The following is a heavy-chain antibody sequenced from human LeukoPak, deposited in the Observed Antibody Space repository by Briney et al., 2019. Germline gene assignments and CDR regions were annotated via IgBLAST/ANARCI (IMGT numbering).Heavy chain of an antibody. CDR3: ARELLTGYYPCLFDY. CDR2: ISSSSSTI. Sequence: PGGSLRLSCAASGFTFSSYSMNWVRQAPGKGLEWVSYISSSSSTIYYADSVKGRFTISRDNAKNSLYLQMNSLRAEDTAVYYCARELLTGYYPCLFDYWGQGTLVTVSS. CDR1: GFTFSSYS. V-gene: IGHV3-48*04. D-gene: IGHD3-9*01. J-gene: IGHJ4*02.